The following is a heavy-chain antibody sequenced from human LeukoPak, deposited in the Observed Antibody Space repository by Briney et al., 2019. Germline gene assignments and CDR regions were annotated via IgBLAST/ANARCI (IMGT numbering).Heavy chain of an antibody. CDR3: ARDRGQYYDSSGFDY. Sequence: PGGSLRLSCAASGFTFSTYAMSWVRQAPGKGLEWVSYISSSGSTIYYADSVKGRFTISRDNAKNSLYLQMNSLRAEDTAVYYCARDRGQYYDSSGFDYWGQGTLVTVSS. J-gene: IGHJ4*02. CDR1: GFTFSTYA. D-gene: IGHD3-22*01. CDR2: ISSSGSTI. V-gene: IGHV3-48*04.